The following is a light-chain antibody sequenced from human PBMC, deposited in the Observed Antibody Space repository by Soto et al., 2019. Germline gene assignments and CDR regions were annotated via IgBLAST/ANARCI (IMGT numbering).Light chain of an antibody. CDR3: QQYGTSPLT. Sequence: EIVMTQSQATLSLSPGERGALXCRASRSVSRNYLAWYQQKPGQAPRLLIYEASSRSTGIPDRFSGSGSGTDFTLTISRLEPEDFAVYYCQQYGTSPLTFGRGTKVDIK. CDR1: RSVSRNY. CDR2: EAS. V-gene: IGKV3-20*01. J-gene: IGKJ4*01.